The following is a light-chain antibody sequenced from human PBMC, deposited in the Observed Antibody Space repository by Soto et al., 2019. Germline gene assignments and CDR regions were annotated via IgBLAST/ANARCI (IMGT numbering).Light chain of an antibody. CDR1: SSDVGGYNY. J-gene: IGLJ2*01. CDR2: DVS. Sequence: SVLTQPASVSGSPGQSITISCTGTSSDVGGYNYVSLYQQQPGKAPKLMIYDVSNRHSGVSNRFSGSKSGNTASLTISGLQAEDEADYYGSAYTSSSTLMVFGGGTKLTVL. CDR3: SAYTSSSTLMV. V-gene: IGLV2-14*01.